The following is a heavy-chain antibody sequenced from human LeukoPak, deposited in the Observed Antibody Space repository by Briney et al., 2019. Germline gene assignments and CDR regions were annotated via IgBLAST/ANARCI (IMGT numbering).Heavy chain of an antibody. CDR3: ARVGYYYDSSGSLNAFDI. V-gene: IGHV4-31*03. Sequence: SETLSLTCTVSGGSISSGGYYWSWIRQHPGKGLEWIGYIYYSGSTYYSPSLKSRVTISVDTSKNQFSLKLSSVTAADTAVYYCARVGYYYDSSGSLNAFDIWGQGTMVTVSS. CDR1: GGSISSGGYY. J-gene: IGHJ3*02. D-gene: IGHD3-22*01. CDR2: IYYSGST.